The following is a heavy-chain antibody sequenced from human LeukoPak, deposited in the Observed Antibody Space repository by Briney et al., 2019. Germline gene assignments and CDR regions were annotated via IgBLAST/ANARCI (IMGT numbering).Heavy chain of an antibody. Sequence: ASVKVSCKASGYTFTSYIISWVRQAPGQGLEWMGWINAYNGNTDYAQRVQGRVTMTTDTSTSTAYMELSRLRSDDTAVYYCARDPYYYDSSGYYYWGQGTLVTVSS. D-gene: IGHD3-22*01. V-gene: IGHV1-18*01. CDR2: INAYNGNT. CDR3: ARDPYYYDSSGYYY. CDR1: GYTFTSYI. J-gene: IGHJ4*02.